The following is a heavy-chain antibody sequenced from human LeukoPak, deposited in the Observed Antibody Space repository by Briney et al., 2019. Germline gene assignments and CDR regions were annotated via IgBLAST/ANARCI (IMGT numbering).Heavy chain of an antibody. CDR3: AREIGGILVFDY. J-gene: IGHJ4*02. Sequence: ASVKVSCKASGYTFTNYGISWVRQAPGQGLEWMGWISISKGNTIHGQKLLDRVTMTRDTSISTAYMELSRLRSDDTAVYYCAREIGGILVFDYWGQGTLVTVSS. D-gene: IGHD5-18*01. CDR1: GYTFTNYG. V-gene: IGHV1-18*01. CDR2: ISISKGNT.